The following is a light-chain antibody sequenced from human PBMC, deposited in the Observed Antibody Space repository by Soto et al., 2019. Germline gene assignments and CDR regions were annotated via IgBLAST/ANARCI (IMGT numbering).Light chain of an antibody. CDR1: QSLTTSY. Sequence: EIVLTQSPATLSLFPGERATLSCRASQSLTTSYLAWYQQKPGQAPRLLIYGASSRATGIPDRFSGSGSGTAFTLTSSRLEADDFALYSRQHYGSSSTFGQGTRLEIK. V-gene: IGKV3-20*01. CDR2: GAS. CDR3: QHYGSSST. J-gene: IGKJ5*01.